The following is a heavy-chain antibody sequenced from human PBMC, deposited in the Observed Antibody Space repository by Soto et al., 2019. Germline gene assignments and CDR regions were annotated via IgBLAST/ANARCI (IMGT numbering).Heavy chain of an antibody. J-gene: IGHJ4*02. V-gene: IGHV4-30-4*01. D-gene: IGHD3-22*01. Sequence: PSETLSLTCTVSGGSISSGDYYWSWIRQPPGKGLEWIGYIYYSGSTYYNPSLKSRVTISVDTPKNQFSLKLSSVTAADTAVYYCARGTYYYDSSGYYHTYYFDYWGQGTLVTVSS. CDR3: ARGTYYYDSSGYYHTYYFDY. CDR2: IYYSGST. CDR1: GGSISSGDYY.